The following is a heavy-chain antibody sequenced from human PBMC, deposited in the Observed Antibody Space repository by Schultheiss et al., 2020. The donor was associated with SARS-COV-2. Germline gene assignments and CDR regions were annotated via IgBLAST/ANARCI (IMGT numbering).Heavy chain of an antibody. V-gene: IGHV4-39*01. CDR3: ARRRVLRAGLDY. CDR2: IYYTGST. Sequence: SETLSLTCTVSGGSISSSNYYWGWIRQPPGKGLEWIGTIYYTGSTYYNPSLESRVTISVDTSKNQVSLKLSSVTAADTAVYYCARRRVLRAGLDYWGQGTLVTVSS. J-gene: IGHJ4*02. D-gene: IGHD3-10*01. CDR1: GGSISSSNYY.